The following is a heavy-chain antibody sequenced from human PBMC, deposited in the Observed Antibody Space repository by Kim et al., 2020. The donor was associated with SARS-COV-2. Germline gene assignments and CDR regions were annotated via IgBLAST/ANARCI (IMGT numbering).Heavy chain of an antibody. CDR1: GFTFSSYW. V-gene: IGHV3-7*03. Sequence: GGSLRLSCAASGFTFSSYWMSWVRQAPGKGLEWVANIKQDGSEKYYVDSVKGRFTISRDNAKNSLYLQMNSLRAEDTAVYYCARDQGSGYYCYGMDVWGQGTTVTVSS. J-gene: IGHJ6*02. CDR2: IKQDGSEK. CDR3: ARDQGSGYYCYGMDV.